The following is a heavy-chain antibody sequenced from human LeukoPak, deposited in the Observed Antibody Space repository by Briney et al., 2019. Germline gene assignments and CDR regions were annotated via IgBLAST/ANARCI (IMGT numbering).Heavy chain of an antibody. V-gene: IGHV4-59*01. D-gene: IGHD6-19*01. CDR2: IYYSGST. CDR1: GGSISSYY. CDR3: ARNPAGRIFTFDY. J-gene: IGHJ4*02. Sequence: SETLSLTCTVSGGSISSYYWSWIRQPPRKGLEWIGYIYYSGSTNYNPSLKSRVTISVDTSKNQFSLKLSSVTAADTAVYYCARNPAGRIFTFDYWGQGTLVTVSS.